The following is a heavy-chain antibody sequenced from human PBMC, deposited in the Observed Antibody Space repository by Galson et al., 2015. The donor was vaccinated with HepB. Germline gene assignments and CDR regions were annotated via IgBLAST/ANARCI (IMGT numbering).Heavy chain of an antibody. CDR3: RTITYGSGSYYPLDY. CDR1: GYTFTNYG. Sequence: SVKVSCKASGYTFTNYGFSWVRQAPGQGLEWMGWISAYNGNTNYAQKVQGRVTMTTDTSTSTAYMDLRSLRSDDTAVYYCRTITYGSGSYYPLDYWGQGTLVTVSS. J-gene: IGHJ4*02. CDR2: ISAYNGNT. D-gene: IGHD3-10*01. V-gene: IGHV1-18*01.